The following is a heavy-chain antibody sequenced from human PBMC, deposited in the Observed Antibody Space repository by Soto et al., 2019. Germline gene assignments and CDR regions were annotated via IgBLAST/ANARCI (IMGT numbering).Heavy chain of an antibody. CDR2: IYYNGNT. CDR1: GGSISNHY. J-gene: IGHJ4*02. D-gene: IGHD7-27*01. Sequence: QVQLQESGPGLVKPSETLSLTCTVSGGSISNHYWSWIRQPPGKGLEWSGYIYYNGNTNYNPPLKIRVTMSVDTSKNQISLKLSSVTAADTAVYYCTRANWYSEYWGQGTLVTVSS. CDR3: TRANWYSEY. V-gene: IGHV4-59*11.